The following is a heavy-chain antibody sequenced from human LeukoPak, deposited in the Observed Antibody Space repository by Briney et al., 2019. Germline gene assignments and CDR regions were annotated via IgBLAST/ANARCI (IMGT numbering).Heavy chain of an antibody. CDR1: GFTFDNYA. V-gene: IGHV3-9*01. CDR3: VTVAGSSLSRNYFDP. Sequence: PGRTLRLSCAASGFTFDNYAMHWVRQAPGKGLEWVSGISWDSANVAYADSVKGRFTISRDNAKNSLYLQMNSVRPEDTAFYYCVTVAGSSLSRNYFDPWGLETLVTVSS. J-gene: IGHJ5*02. CDR2: ISWDSANV. D-gene: IGHD6-6*01.